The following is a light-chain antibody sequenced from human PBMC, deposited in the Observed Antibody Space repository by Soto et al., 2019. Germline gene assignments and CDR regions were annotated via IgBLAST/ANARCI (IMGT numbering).Light chain of an antibody. V-gene: IGKV1-5*03. CDR1: QSISSW. Sequence: DIQMTQPPSTLSASVGDRVTITCRASQSISSWLAWYQQKPGKAPKLLIYKASSLESGVPSRFSGSGSGTEFTLTISSLQPYDFVTYYCQQYNSYSRAFGQGTKVDIK. CDR2: KAS. J-gene: IGKJ1*01. CDR3: QQYNSYSRA.